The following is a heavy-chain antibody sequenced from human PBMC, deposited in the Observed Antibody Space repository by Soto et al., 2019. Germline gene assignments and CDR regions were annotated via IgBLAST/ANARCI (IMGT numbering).Heavy chain of an antibody. Sequence: GGSLRLSCGASGFAMSSYWMHWVRQAPGKGLEWVSAISGSGDTTYYANSVKGRFTISRDNSKNTLYLQMNSLRAEDTAVYYCAKGSYRPHDYWGQGTLVTVSS. J-gene: IGHJ4*02. CDR3: AKGSYRPHDY. D-gene: IGHD1-26*01. V-gene: IGHV3-23*01. CDR1: GFAMSSYW. CDR2: ISGSGDTT.